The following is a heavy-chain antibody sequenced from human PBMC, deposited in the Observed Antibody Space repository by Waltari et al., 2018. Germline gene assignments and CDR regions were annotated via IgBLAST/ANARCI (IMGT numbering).Heavy chain of an antibody. CDR1: GASISSYY. CDR3: ARDRSSGWELSGDWYFDL. J-gene: IGHJ2*01. V-gene: IGHV4-4*07. CDR2: IYTSGST. Sequence: QVQLQGSGPGRVRPSETLSLTSPVSGASISSYYWTWTRQPAGKGLEWIGRIYTSGSTNYNPSLKSRVTMSVDTSKNQFSLKLSSVTAADTAVYYCARDRSSGWELSGDWYFDLWGRGTLVTVSS. D-gene: IGHD1-26*01.